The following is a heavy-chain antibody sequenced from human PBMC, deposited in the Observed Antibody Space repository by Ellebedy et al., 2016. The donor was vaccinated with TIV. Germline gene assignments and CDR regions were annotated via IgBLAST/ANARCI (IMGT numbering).Heavy chain of an antibody. V-gene: IGHV3-23*01. J-gene: IGHJ1*01. D-gene: IGHD2-2*02. CDR3: AKDPGYCSSTSCYRYFQH. CDR2: IRGSGVST. Sequence: GGSLRLXCAASGFTFSSYAMSWVRQAPGKGLEWVSAIRGSGVSTYYADSVKGRFTISRDNSKSTLYLQMNSLRAEDTAVYYCAKDPGYCSSTSCYRYFQHWGQGTLVTVSS. CDR1: GFTFSSYA.